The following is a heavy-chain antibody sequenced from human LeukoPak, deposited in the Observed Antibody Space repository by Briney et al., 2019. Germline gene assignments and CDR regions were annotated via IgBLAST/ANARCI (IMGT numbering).Heavy chain of an antibody. D-gene: IGHD1-1*01. Sequence: SGTLSLTCAVSGASISSNNWWGWVRQPPGKGLEWIGEIYHSGSPNYNPSLKSRVTISVDKSRNHFSLNLSSVTAADTAVYYCARVNINNWHSCDYWGQGTLVTVSS. J-gene: IGHJ4*02. CDR3: ARVNINNWHSCDY. V-gene: IGHV4-4*02. CDR1: GASISSNNW. CDR2: IYHSGSP.